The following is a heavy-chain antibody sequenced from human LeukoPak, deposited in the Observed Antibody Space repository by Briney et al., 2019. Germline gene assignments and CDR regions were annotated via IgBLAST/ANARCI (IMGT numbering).Heavy chain of an antibody. CDR1: GFTFNTYS. V-gene: IGHV3-21*01. D-gene: IGHD1-26*01. CDR2: ISSSSSYI. J-gene: IGHJ6*03. CDR3: ARAYSETYGLGYYFMDV. Sequence: GGSLRLSCAASGFTFNTYSMNWVRQAPGKGLEWVSSISSSSSYIYYADSVKGRFTISRDNAKNSLYLQMNSLRAEDTAVYYCARAYSETYGLGYYFMDVWGKGTTVTISS.